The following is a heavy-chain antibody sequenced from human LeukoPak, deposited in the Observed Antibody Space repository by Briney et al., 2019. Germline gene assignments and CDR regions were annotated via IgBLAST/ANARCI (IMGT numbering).Heavy chain of an antibody. Sequence: GGSLRLSCAASGFTFSSYWMNWVRQAPEKGLEWVANIKQDGSEKYYVDSVKGRFTVSRDNAKNSLYLQMNSLRAEDTAVYFCAGGSGFDYFDYWGQGTLVTVSS. CDR3: AGGSGFDYFDY. D-gene: IGHD6-19*01. CDR2: IKQDGSEK. CDR1: GFTFSSYW. J-gene: IGHJ4*02. V-gene: IGHV3-7*01.